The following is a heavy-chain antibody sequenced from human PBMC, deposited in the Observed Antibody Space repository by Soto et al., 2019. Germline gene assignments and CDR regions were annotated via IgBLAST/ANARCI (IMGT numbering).Heavy chain of an antibody. CDR2: INHSGST. V-gene: IGHV4-34*01. CDR1: GGSFSGYY. CDR3: ARGALPIYCSGGSCYSWKFWFDP. Sequence: PSETLSLTCAVYGGSFSGYYWSWIRQPPGKGLEWIGEINHSGSTNYNPSLKSRVTISVDTSKNQFSLKLSSVTAADTAVYYCARGALPIYCSGGSCYSWKFWFDPWGQGTLVTVSS. D-gene: IGHD2-15*01. J-gene: IGHJ5*02.